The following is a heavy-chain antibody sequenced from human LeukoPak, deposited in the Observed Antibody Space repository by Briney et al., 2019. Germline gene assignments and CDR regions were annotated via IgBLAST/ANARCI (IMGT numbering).Heavy chain of an antibody. CDR2: INPNSGGT. J-gene: IGHJ5*02. Sequence: ASVKVSCKASGYTFTGYYMHWVRQAPGQGLEWMGWINPNSGGTNYAQKFQGRVTMTRDTSISTAYMELSRLRSDDTAAYYCARDSSATRTDFMTIAKGFDPWGQGTLVTVSS. D-gene: IGHD4/OR15-4a*01. CDR3: ARDSSATRTDFMTIAKGFDP. V-gene: IGHV1-2*02. CDR1: GYTFTGYY.